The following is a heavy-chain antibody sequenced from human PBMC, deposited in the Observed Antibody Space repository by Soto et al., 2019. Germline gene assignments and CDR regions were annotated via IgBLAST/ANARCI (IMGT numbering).Heavy chain of an antibody. CDR3: ARSIVVVPAATLAPVHNWFEP. J-gene: IGHJ5*02. CDR1: VGSISSGGYY. Sequence: PSETLSLTCTFSVGSISSGGYYCSWIRQHPWKGLEWIGYVYYSGSTYYNPSLKSRVTISVDTSKNQFSLKLSSVTAADTAVYYCARSIVVVPAATLAPVHNWFEPLGQGTLVNVSS. CDR2: VYYSGST. V-gene: IGHV4-31*03. D-gene: IGHD2-2*01.